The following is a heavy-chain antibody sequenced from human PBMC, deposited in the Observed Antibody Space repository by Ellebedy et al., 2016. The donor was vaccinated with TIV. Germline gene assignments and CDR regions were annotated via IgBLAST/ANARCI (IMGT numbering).Heavy chain of an antibody. Sequence: SETLSLTXAVYGGSFSGYYWSWVRQSPEKGLEWIGEINHSGSTNYNPSLKGRVTISVDTSKNQFSLKLSSVTAADTAVYYCARGGGYCSGTSCYDDYWGQGTLVTVSS. D-gene: IGHD2-2*01. J-gene: IGHJ4*02. CDR2: INHSGST. CDR1: GGSFSGYY. CDR3: ARGGGYCSGTSCYDDY. V-gene: IGHV4-34*01.